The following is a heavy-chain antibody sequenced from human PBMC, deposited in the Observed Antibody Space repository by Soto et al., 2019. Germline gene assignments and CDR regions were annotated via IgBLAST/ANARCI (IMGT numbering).Heavy chain of an antibody. CDR1: GGSISSGDYY. D-gene: IGHD2-2*01. CDR3: AREHIIVLVPAAIQGSLNWFDP. V-gene: IGHV4-30-4*01. CDR2: IYYSGST. J-gene: IGHJ5*02. Sequence: SETLSLTCTVSGGSISSGDYYWSWIRQPPGKGLEWIGYIYYSGSTYYNPSLKSRVTISVDTSKNQFSLKLSSVTAADTAVYYCAREHIIVLVPAAIQGSLNWFDPWGQGTLVTVSS.